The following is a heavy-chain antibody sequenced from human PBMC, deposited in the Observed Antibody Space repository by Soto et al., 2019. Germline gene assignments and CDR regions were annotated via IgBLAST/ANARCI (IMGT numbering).Heavy chain of an antibody. Sequence: PGGSLTLSCAASGFAFRSYNMNWVRQAPGKGLEWVASISSGSSNIHYADSVKGRFTISRDNAKNSLFLQMDSLRAEDSAVYYCARATVVAATFDFWGQGTLVTVSS. CDR1: GFAFRSYN. D-gene: IGHD2-15*01. J-gene: IGHJ4*02. CDR2: ISSGSSNI. V-gene: IGHV3-21*01. CDR3: ARATVVAATFDF.